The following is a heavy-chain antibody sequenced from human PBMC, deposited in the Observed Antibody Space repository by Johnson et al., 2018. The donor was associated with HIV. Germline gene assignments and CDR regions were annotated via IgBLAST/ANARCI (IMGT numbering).Heavy chain of an antibody. J-gene: IGHJ3*02. V-gene: IGHV3-30-3*01. CDR2: ISYDGSNK. CDR1: GFFFSGSA. CDR3: ARDLLSRAFDI. Sequence: QVQLVESGGGLVQPGGSLKLSCAASGFFFSGSAMHWVRQASGKGLEWVAVISYDGSNKYYADSVKGRFTISRDNSKNTLYLQMNSLRAEDTAVYYCARDLLSRAFDIWGQGTMVTVSS.